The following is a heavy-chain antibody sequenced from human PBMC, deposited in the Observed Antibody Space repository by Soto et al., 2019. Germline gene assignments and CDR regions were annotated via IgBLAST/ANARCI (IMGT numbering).Heavy chain of an antibody. CDR3: ARDHGDFWSGQFGGMDV. CDR2: VSYDGSNK. J-gene: IGHJ6*02. CDR1: GFTFSSYA. Sequence: PGGSLRLSCAASGFTFSSYAMHWVRQAPGKGLEWVAVVSYDGSNKYYADSVKGRFTISRDNSKNTLYLQMNSLRAEDTAVYYCARDHGDFWSGQFGGMDVWGQGTTVTVS. V-gene: IGHV3-30-3*01. D-gene: IGHD3-3*01.